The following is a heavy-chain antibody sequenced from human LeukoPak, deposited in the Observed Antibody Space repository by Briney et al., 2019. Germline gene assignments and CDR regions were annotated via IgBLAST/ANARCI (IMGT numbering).Heavy chain of an antibody. CDR1: GFTFSSYG. CDR2: IWYDGSNK. CDR3: ARSRGDWYFDL. D-gene: IGHD3-10*01. V-gene: IGHV3-33*01. J-gene: IGHJ2*01. Sequence: GGSLRLSCAASGFTFSSYGMHWVRRAPGKGLEWVAVIWYDGSNKYYADSVKGRFTISRDNSKNTLYLQMNSLRAEDTAVYYCARSRGDWYFDLWGRGTLVTVSS.